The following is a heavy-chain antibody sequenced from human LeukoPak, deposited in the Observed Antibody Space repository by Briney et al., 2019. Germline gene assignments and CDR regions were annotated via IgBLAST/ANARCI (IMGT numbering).Heavy chain of an antibody. Sequence: GGSLRLSCAASGFTFSSYGMHWVRQAPGKGLEWVAVIWYDGSNKYYADSVKGRFTISRDNSKNTLYLQMNSLRAEDTAVYYCARGGYGDYAFNIWGQGTMVTVSS. D-gene: IGHD4-17*01. J-gene: IGHJ3*02. CDR3: ARGGYGDYAFNI. CDR2: IWYDGSNK. CDR1: GFTFSSYG. V-gene: IGHV3-33*01.